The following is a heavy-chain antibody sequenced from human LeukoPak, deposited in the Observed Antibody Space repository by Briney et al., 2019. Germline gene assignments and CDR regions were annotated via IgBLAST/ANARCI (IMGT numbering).Heavy chain of an antibody. D-gene: IGHD6-19*01. CDR3: ARGRGLGELAVASFDS. V-gene: IGHV3-53*01. CDR2: IYSDNT. Sequence: GGSLRLSCTVSGFTVSSNSMSWVRQAPGKGLEWVSFIYSDNTHYSDSVKGRFTISRDNSKNTLYLQMNSLRAEDTAVYYCARGRGLGELAVASFDSWGQGILVTVSS. J-gene: IGHJ4*02. CDR1: GFTVSSNS.